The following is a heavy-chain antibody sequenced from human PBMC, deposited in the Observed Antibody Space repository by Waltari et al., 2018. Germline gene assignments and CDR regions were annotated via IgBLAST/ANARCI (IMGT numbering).Heavy chain of an antibody. CDR1: GFIFSGYA. D-gene: IGHD2-15*01. CDR2: ISGPGYST. CDR3: ARLPGDYVGY. J-gene: IGHJ4*02. V-gene: IGHV3-23*04. Sequence: EVQLVESGGGLVQPGGSLRLSCAASGFIFSGYALSWVRQAQGKGLGWVSTISGPGYSTYYADSVNGRFTITRDNAQNTVYLQVNSLTAEDTAIYYCARLPGDYVGYWGQGTLVTVSS.